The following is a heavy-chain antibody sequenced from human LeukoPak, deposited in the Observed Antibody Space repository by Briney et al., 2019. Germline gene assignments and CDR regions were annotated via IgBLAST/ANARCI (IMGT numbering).Heavy chain of an antibody. J-gene: IGHJ6*02. CDR2: IYYSGST. D-gene: IGHD2-21*02. Sequence: SETLSLTCTVSGGSISSGDYYWSWIRQPPGKGLEWIGYIYYSGSTYYNPSLKSRVTISVDTSKNQFSLKLSSVTAADTAVYYCVRHEEVVVTAIPAYYYYYGMDVWGQGTTVTVSS. V-gene: IGHV4-30-4*01. CDR1: GGSISSGDYY. CDR3: VRHEEVVVTAIPAYYYYYGMDV.